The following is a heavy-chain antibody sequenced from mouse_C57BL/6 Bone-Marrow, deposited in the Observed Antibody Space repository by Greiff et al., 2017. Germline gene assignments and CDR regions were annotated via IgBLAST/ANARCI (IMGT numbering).Heavy chain of an antibody. J-gene: IGHJ4*01. CDR1: GYTFTDYY. D-gene: IGHD1-1*01. Sequence: VQVVESGPELVKPGASVKISCKASGYTFTDYYINWVKQRPGQGLEWIGWIFPGSGSTYYNEKFKGKATLTVDKSSSTAYMFLSSLTSEDSAVYFGARGATVVPYYYAMDYWGQGTSVTVSS. CDR2: IFPGSGST. CDR3: ARGATVVPYYYAMDY. V-gene: IGHV1-75*01.